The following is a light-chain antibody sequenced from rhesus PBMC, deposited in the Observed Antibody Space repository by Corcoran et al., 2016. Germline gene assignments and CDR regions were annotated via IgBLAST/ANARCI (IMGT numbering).Light chain of an antibody. Sequence: DVVMTQSPISPSITSGQPASISSRSSQSLLHSDGNTYLNWLVQKPGQPPRRLIDQVSNRESGAPDRFRGSGAGTDFTLKISRVEADDVGVYSCMHGPPLFTFGPGTKLDIK. CDR3: MHGPPLFT. J-gene: IGKJ3*01. V-gene: IGKV2S8*01. CDR2: QVS. CDR1: QSLLHSDGNTY.